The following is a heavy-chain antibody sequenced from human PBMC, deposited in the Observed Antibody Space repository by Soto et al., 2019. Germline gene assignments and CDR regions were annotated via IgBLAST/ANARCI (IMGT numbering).Heavy chain of an antibody. D-gene: IGHD3-16*01. V-gene: IGHV3-33*05. CDR1: GFTFRSYV. CDR3: ARWGTTGGLDV. Sequence: QVQLVESGGGVVQPGTSLRLSCVGSGFTFRSYVIHWVRQAPGKGLEWVALTSYDGSNNFYGDSVKGRFTISRYNSRNTVELQMDSLRIEDTALYYCARWGTTGGLDVWGQGTLVSVSS. J-gene: IGHJ4*02. CDR2: TSYDGSNN.